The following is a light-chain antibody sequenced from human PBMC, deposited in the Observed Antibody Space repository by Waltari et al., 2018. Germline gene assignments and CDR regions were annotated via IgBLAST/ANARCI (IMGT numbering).Light chain of an antibody. CDR3: QTGGHGTWV. CDR1: SGHISNV. Sequence: QLVLTQSPSASASLGASVKLTCTLSSGHISNVIAWHQQQPRKGPRYLMTVNRDGSHSKGDEIPDRFSGSSSGAERYLTISSLQSEDEADYYCQTGGHGTWVFGGGTKLTVL. J-gene: IGLJ3*02. V-gene: IGLV4-69*01. CDR2: VNRDGSH.